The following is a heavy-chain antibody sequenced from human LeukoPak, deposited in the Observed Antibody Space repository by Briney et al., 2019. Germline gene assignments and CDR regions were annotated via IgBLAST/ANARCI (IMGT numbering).Heavy chain of an antibody. CDR1: GFTFSTFA. V-gene: IGHV3-23*01. J-gene: IGHJ4*02. CDR2: IDGSGAGT. D-gene: IGHD5-18*01. CDR3: ARGTGYSVVDY. Sequence: PGESLRLSCAASGFTFSTFAMTWVRQGPGKGLEWVSSIDGSGAGTYYADSVKGRFTISRDNAKNTLYLQMNSLRAEDTAVYYCARGTGYSVVDYWGQGTLVTVSS.